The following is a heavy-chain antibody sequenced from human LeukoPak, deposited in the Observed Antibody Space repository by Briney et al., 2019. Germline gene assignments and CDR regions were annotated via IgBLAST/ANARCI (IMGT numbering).Heavy chain of an antibody. J-gene: IGHJ4*02. CDR1: GGSISSGGYY. D-gene: IGHD3-22*01. CDR3: ARGYYDSSGYYYFDY. Sequence: MSSETLSLTCTVSGGSISSGGYYWSWIRQHPGKGLEWIGYIYYSGSTYYNPSLKSRVTISVDTSKNQFSLKLSSVTAADTAVYYCARGYYDSSGYYYFDYWGQGTLVTVSP. V-gene: IGHV4-31*03. CDR2: IYYSGST.